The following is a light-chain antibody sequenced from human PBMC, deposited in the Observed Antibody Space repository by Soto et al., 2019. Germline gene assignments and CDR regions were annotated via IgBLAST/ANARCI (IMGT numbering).Light chain of an antibody. Sequence: SYELTQPPSVSVAPGQTARIMCGGNNIESKSVHWYQQKPGQAPVLVVYADDDRPSGIPERFSGSNSGNTATLTITRVEAGDEADYYCQVWDTISDHYVFGSGTKLTVL. CDR1: NIESKS. CDR2: ADD. V-gene: IGLV3-21*02. J-gene: IGLJ1*01. CDR3: QVWDTISDHYV.